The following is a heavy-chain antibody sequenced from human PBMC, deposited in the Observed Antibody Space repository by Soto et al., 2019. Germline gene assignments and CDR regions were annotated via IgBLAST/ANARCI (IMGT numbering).Heavy chain of an antibody. CDR1: GYTFTGYY. D-gene: IGHD6-13*01. CDR2: INPNSGAT. CDR3: ARDGAAAGTDY. V-gene: IGHV1-2*04. J-gene: IGHJ4*02. Sequence: ASVKVSCKASGYTFTGYYMHWVRQAPGQGLEWMGGINPNSGATNYAQKFQGWVTMTTDKSTSTAYMELSSLRSEDTAVYYCARDGAAAGTDYWGQGTLVTVSS.